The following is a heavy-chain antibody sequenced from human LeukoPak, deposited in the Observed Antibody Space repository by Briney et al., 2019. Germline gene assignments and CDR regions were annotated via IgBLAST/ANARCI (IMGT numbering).Heavy chain of an antibody. V-gene: IGHV1-2*02. D-gene: IGHD2-2*03. CDR2: MNPHSGET. Sequence: GASVKVSCKTSGYRFTAYPLHWVRQAPGQGLECLGWMNPHSGETSNAQKFQGRVTMTRDTSISVAYMELSSLRSDDTAVYYCARGMDAEAFQNWGQGTLVTVSS. CDR1: GYRFTAYP. CDR3: ARGMDAEAFQN. J-gene: IGHJ1*01.